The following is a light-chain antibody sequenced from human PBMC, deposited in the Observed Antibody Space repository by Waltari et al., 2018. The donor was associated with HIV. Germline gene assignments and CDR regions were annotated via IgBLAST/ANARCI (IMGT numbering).Light chain of an antibody. J-gene: IGLJ2*01. CDR2: EVS. V-gene: IGLV2-8*01. CDR3: SSYAGSSTLV. CDR1: SSDVGAYNY. Sequence: QSALTQPPSASGSPGQSVTISCTGTSSDVGAYNYVSWYQQHPGKAPKLMIYEVSKRPSGVPGRFSGSKSGNTASLTVSGLQAEDEADYYCSSYAGSSTLVFGGGTKLTVL.